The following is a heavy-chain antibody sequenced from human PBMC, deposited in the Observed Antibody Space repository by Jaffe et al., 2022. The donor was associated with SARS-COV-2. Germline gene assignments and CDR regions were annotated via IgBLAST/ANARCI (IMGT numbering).Heavy chain of an antibody. V-gene: IGHV3-21*01. CDR3: AREYDSSGYHTAFDY. J-gene: IGHJ4*02. D-gene: IGHD3-22*01. Sequence: EVQLVESGGGLVKPGGSLRLSCAASGFTFSSYSMNWVRQAPGKGLEWVSSISSSSSYIYYADSVKGRFTISRDNAKNSLYLQMNSLRAEDTAVYYCAREYDSSGYHTAFDYWGQGTLVTVSS. CDR1: GFTFSSYS. CDR2: ISSSSSYI.